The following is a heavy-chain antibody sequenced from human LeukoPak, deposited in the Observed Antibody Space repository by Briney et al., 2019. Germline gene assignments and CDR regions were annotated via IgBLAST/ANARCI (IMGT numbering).Heavy chain of an antibody. Sequence: SVKVSCKASGGTFSSYTISWVRQAPGQGLEWMGRIIPILGIANYAQKFQGRATITADKSTSTAYMELSSLRSEDTAVYYCATPGYGGNSAYFQHWGQGTLVTVSS. D-gene: IGHD4-23*01. CDR1: GGTFSSYT. V-gene: IGHV1-69*02. CDR3: ATPGYGGNSAYFQH. CDR2: IIPILGIA. J-gene: IGHJ1*01.